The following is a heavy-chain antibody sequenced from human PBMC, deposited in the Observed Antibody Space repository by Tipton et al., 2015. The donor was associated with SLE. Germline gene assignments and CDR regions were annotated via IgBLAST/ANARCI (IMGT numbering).Heavy chain of an antibody. Sequence: SLRLSCAASGFTFSSYEMNWVRQAPGKGLEWVSYISSSGSTIYYADSVKGRFTISRDNAKNSLYLQMNSLRAEDTAVYYCARGRDRDGYRNPFDYWGQGTLVTVSS. CDR3: ARGRDRDGYRNPFDY. CDR1: GFTFSSYE. CDR2: ISSSGSTI. V-gene: IGHV3-48*03. J-gene: IGHJ4*02. D-gene: IGHD5-24*01.